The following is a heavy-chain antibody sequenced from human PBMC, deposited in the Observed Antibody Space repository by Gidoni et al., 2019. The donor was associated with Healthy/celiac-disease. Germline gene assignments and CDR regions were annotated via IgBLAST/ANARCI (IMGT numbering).Heavy chain of an antibody. CDR2: IIPIFGTA. D-gene: IGHD2-2*01. CDR1: GGTFSSYA. Sequence: QVQLVQSGAEVKKPGSSVKVSCTASGGTFSSYAISWVRQAPGQGLEWMGGIIPIFGTANYAQKFQGRVTMTADKSTSTAYMELSSLRSEDTAVYYCASIVVPAANWNYYYYMDVWGKGTTVTVSS. V-gene: IGHV1-69*06. J-gene: IGHJ6*03. CDR3: ASIVVPAANWNYYYYMDV.